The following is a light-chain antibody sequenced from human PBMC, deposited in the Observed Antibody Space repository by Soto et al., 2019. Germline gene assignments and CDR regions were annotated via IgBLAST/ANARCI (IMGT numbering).Light chain of an antibody. J-gene: IGKJ4*01. CDR3: QHRREWPPGAS. V-gene: IGKV3-11*01. CDR2: DAS. Sequence: EIVLTQSPAILSLSPGEGATLSCRASQSIATNLAWYQQKPGQPPRLLIYDASDRATGIPARFSGSGSGADGTLTISSLEPEDDAVYDCQHRREWPPGASFGGGTKVEI. CDR1: QSIATN.